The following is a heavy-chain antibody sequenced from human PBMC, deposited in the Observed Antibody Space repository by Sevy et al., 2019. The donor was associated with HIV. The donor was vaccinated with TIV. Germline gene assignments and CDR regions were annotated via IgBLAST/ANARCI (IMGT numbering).Heavy chain of an antibody. J-gene: IGHJ4*02. D-gene: IGHD6-19*01. Sequence: GGSLRLSCTASGFILGYYAMHWVRQAPGKGLEWVANIRQDGSEIYYVASVKGRFTISRDNARNLVYLQMNSLRVEDTALYYCVRAIQSDGSFWGQGALVTVSS. V-gene: IGHV3-7*01. CDR3: VRAIQSDGSF. CDR1: GFILGYYA. CDR2: IRQDGSEI.